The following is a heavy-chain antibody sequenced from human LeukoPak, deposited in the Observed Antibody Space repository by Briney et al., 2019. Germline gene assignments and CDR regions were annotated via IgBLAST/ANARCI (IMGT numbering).Heavy chain of an antibody. CDR2: IYSGGST. CDR3: ASFFPAYYDSSGYYSDY. CDR1: GFTVSSNY. D-gene: IGHD3-22*01. V-gene: IGHV3-53*01. J-gene: IGHJ4*02. Sequence: GGSLRLSCAASGFTVSSNYMSWVRQAPGKGLEWVSVIYSGGSTYYADSVKGRFTISRDNSKNTLYLQMNSLRAGDTAVYYCASFFPAYYDSSGYYSDYWGQGTLVTVSS.